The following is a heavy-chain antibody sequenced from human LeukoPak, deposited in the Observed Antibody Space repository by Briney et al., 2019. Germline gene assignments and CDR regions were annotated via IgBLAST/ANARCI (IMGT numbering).Heavy chain of an antibody. CDR2: IIPILGIA. J-gene: IGHJ6*02. Sequence: ASVKLSCKASGGTFSSYAISWVRQAPGQGLEWMGRIIPILGIANYAQKFQGRVTITADKSTSTAYMELSSLRSEDTAVYYCARGVWFGDYYYYGMDVWGQGTTVTVSS. CDR3: ARGVWFGDYYYYGMDV. D-gene: IGHD3-10*01. CDR1: GGTFSSYA. V-gene: IGHV1-69*04.